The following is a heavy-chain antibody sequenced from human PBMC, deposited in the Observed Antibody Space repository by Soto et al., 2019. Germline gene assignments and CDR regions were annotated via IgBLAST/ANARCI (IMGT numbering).Heavy chain of an antibody. CDR3: ARQYYDFWSGFWFDP. D-gene: IGHD3-3*01. J-gene: IGHJ5*02. Sequence: GESLKISCKGSGYSFTSYWISWVRRMPGKGLEWMGRIDPSDSYTNYSPSFQGHVTISADKSISTAYLQWSSLKASDTAMYYCARQYYDFWSGFWFDPWGQGTLVTVSS. CDR2: IDPSDSYT. CDR1: GYSFTSYW. V-gene: IGHV5-10-1*01.